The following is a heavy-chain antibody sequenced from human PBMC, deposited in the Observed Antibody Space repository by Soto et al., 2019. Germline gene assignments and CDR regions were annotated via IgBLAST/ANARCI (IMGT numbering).Heavy chain of an antibody. CDR3: ARGARGLSWELSPYFDY. V-gene: IGHV1-18*04. CDR2: ISAYNGNT. J-gene: IGHJ4*02. D-gene: IGHD1-26*01. Sequence: QVQLVQSGAEVKKPGASVKVSCKASGYTFTSYGISWVRQAPGQGLEWMGWISAYNGNTNYAQKLQGRVTMTTDTSTSTAYMELRGLRSDDTAVYYCARGARGLSWELSPYFDYWGQGTLVTVSS. CDR1: GYTFTSYG.